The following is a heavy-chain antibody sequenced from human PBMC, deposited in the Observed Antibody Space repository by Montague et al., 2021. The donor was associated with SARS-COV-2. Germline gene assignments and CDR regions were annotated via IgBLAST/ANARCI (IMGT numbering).Heavy chain of an antibody. Sequence: SETLSLTCTVSGGSISSSSYYWGWIRQPPGKGLKWTGSIYYSGSTYYNPSLKSRVTISVDTSKNQFSLKLSSVTAADTAVYYCARVGRQQLVRLSGMDVWGQGTTVTVSS. CDR3: ARVGRQQLVRLSGMDV. CDR1: GGSISSSSYY. J-gene: IGHJ6*02. CDR2: IYYSGST. D-gene: IGHD6-13*01. V-gene: IGHV4-39*07.